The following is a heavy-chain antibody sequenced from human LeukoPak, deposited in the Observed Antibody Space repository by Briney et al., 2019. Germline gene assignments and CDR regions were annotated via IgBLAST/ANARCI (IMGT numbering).Heavy chain of an antibody. D-gene: IGHD6-6*01. CDR2: INHSGST. V-gene: IGHV4-34*01. CDR3: ARGGRTSIAARPSSVGDY. CDR1: GGSFSGYY. J-gene: IGHJ4*02. Sequence: SETLSLTCAVYGGSFSGYYWSWIRQPPGKGLEWIGEINHSGSTNYNPSLKSRVTISVDTSKNQFSLKLSSVTAAATAVYYCARGGRTSIAARPSSVGDYWGQGTLVTVSS.